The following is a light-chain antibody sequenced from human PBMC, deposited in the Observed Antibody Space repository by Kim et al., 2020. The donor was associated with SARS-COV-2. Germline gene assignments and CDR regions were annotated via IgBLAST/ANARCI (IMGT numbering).Light chain of an antibody. J-gene: IGLJ3*02. V-gene: IGLV3-19*01. CDR2: AKN. CDR3: SSRDSSDSHLVV. CDR1: Y. Sequence: YAAWYQQRPGQAPVLVIYAKNDRAPGIPGRFSGSSSGNTSSLTITGALAEDEADYYCSSRDSSDSHLVVFGGGTQLTVL.